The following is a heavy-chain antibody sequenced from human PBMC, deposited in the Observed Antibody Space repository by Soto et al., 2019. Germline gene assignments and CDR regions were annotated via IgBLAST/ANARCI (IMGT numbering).Heavy chain of an antibody. CDR3: ARVKASGALYYFDY. Sequence: LRLSCAASGFTFSSYWMHWVRQAPGKGLVWVSRINSDGSSTSYADSVKGRFTISRDNAKNTLYLQMNSLRAEDTAVFYCARVKASGALYYFDYWGQGTLVTVSS. D-gene: IGHD3-10*01. CDR1: GFTFSSYW. V-gene: IGHV3-74*01. J-gene: IGHJ4*02. CDR2: INSDGSST.